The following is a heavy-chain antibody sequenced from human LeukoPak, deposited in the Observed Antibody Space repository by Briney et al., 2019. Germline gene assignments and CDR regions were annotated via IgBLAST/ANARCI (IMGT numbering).Heavy chain of an antibody. CDR2: ISSSSSYI. CDR1: GFIFSNYG. D-gene: IGHD2-2*01. Sequence: PGGSLRLSCAGSGFIFSNYGMNWVRQAPGKGLEWVSSISSSSSYIYYADSVKGRFTISRDNAKNSLYLQMNSLRAEDTAVYYCASGIVVVPAARDYWGQGTLVTVSS. CDR3: ASGIVVVPAARDY. V-gene: IGHV3-21*01. J-gene: IGHJ4*02.